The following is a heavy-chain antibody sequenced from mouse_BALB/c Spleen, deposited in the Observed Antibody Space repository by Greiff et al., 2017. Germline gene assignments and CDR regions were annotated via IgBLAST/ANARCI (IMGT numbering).Heavy chain of an antibody. V-gene: IGHV1-18*01. Sequence: EVQLQQSGPELVKPGASVKIPCKASGYTFTDYNMDWVKQSHGKSLEWIGDINPNNGGTIYNQKFKGKATLTVDKSSSTAYMELRSLTSEDTAVYYCATGHGSSPYYYAMDYWGQGTSVTVSS. J-gene: IGHJ4*01. CDR2: INPNNGGT. CDR1: GYTFTDYN. CDR3: ATGHGSSPYYYAMDY. D-gene: IGHD1-1*01.